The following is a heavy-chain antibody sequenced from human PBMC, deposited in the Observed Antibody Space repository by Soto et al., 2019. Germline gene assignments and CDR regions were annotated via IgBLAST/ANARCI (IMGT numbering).Heavy chain of an antibody. CDR3: ARHRGPAPVY. Sequence: WTWIRQPPGKGLEWVGSLFYGGTTDYNPSLKSRLTMSLDTSKNHFSLQLRSVTAADTAVYYCARHRGPAPVYWGQGTLVTASS. V-gene: IGHV4-39*01. CDR2: LFYGGTT. J-gene: IGHJ4*02. D-gene: IGHD3-10*01.